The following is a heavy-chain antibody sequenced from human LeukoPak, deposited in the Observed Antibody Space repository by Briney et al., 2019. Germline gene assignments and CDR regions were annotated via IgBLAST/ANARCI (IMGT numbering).Heavy chain of an antibody. CDR2: INHSGST. CDR1: GGSFSGYY. D-gene: IGHD2-2*02. CDR3: ARVAGVVPAAISPTPHFDY. V-gene: IGHV4-34*01. J-gene: IGHJ4*02. Sequence: SETLSLTCAVYGGSFSGYYWSWIRQPPGKRLEWIGEINHSGSTNYNPSLKSRVTISVDTSKNQFSLKLSSVTAADTAVYCCARVAGVVPAAISPTPHFDYWGQGTLVTVSS.